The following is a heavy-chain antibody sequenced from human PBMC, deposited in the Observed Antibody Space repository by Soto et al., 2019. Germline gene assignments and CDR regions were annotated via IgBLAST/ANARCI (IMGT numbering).Heavy chain of an antibody. CDR3: TRDPRNYYDSSGSANWFDP. Sequence: GGSLRLSCAASAASGFTFSGSAMHWVRQASGKGLEWVGRIRSKTNSYATAYAASVKGRFTISRDDSKNTAYLQMNSLKTEDTAVYYCTRDPRNYYDSSGSANWFDPWGQGTLVTVS. V-gene: IGHV3-73*01. CDR1: GFTFSGSA. J-gene: IGHJ5*02. CDR2: IRSKTNSYAT. D-gene: IGHD3-22*01.